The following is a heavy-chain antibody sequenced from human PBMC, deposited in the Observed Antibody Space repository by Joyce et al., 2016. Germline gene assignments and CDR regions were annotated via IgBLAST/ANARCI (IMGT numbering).Heavy chain of an antibody. CDR3: ARDKLRSWYYFDY. V-gene: IGHV3-23*01. D-gene: IGHD2/OR15-2a*01. Sequence: EVQLLESGGGLVQPGWSLRLSCAAFGFTFSSYAMSWVRQAPGKGLEWVSTISYSGGSTYYADSVKGRFTISRDNSKNTLYLQMNSLRAEDTAVYYCARDKLRSWYYFDYWGQGTLVTVSS. CDR1: GFTFSSYA. CDR2: ISYSGGST. J-gene: IGHJ4*02.